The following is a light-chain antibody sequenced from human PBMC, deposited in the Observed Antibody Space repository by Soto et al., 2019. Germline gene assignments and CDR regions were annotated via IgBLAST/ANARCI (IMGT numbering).Light chain of an antibody. CDR3: SSYTTSNTRQIV. CDR2: DVS. Sequence: QSALTQPASVSESPGQSITISCTGTSSDVGGYNYVSRYQQHPGKAPKFMIYDVSNRPSGVSNRFSGSKSGNTASLTISGLQAEDEADYYCSSYTTSNTRQIVFGTRTKVTVL. V-gene: IGLV2-14*01. CDR1: SSDVGGYNY. J-gene: IGLJ1*01.